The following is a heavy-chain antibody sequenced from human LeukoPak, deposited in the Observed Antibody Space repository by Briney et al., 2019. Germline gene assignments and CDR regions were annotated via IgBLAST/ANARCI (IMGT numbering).Heavy chain of an antibody. V-gene: IGHV4-31*03. D-gene: IGHD6-6*01. Sequence: PSQTLSLTCTVSGGSISSGGYYWSWIRQHPGKGLEWIGYIYYSGSTYYNPSLKSRVTISVDTSKNQFSLKLSSVTAADTAVYSCARGADSSSSNWFDPWGQGTLVTVSS. CDR1: GGSISSGGYY. CDR2: IYYSGST. J-gene: IGHJ5*02. CDR3: ARGADSSSSNWFDP.